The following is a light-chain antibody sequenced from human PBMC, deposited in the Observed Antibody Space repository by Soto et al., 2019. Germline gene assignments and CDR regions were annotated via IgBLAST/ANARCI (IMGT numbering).Light chain of an antibody. CDR1: QTIDHW. Sequence: DIQINQSPSTLSASVGDRSTMACRATQTIDHWLAWYQQKPGKAPRLLIYSASDLQSGVPSRFSGSGSGTEFTLTISSLRPDDLATYYCQQYNSYSTFGHATLGQGTKVDIK. V-gene: IGKV1-5*03. CDR3: QQYNSYSTFGHAT. J-gene: IGKJ1*01. CDR2: SAS.